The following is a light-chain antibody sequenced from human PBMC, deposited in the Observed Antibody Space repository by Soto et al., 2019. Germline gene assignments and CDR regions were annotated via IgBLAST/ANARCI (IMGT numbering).Light chain of an antibody. CDR1: QSVSSY. CDR2: DAS. J-gene: IGKJ4*01. Sequence: EIVLTQSPATLSLSPGERATLSCRASQSVSSYLAWYQQKPGQAPRLLIYDASNSATGIPASFSGSGSCTDFTLTISSLVPEDFAVYYCQQRSNWPSLTFGGGTKVEIK. V-gene: IGKV3-11*01. CDR3: QQRSNWPSLT.